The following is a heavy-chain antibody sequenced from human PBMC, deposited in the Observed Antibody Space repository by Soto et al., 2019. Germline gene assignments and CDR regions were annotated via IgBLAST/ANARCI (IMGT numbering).Heavy chain of an antibody. V-gene: IGHV3-30-3*01. J-gene: IGHJ4*02. Sequence: QVQLVDSGGGVVQPGRSLRLSCAASGFPFSSYPIHWVRQAPGKGLEWVAFISYDGSNTYYADSVRGRFSVSRDNSNNTLDLQMNSLRAEDTAVYYCARSRGGDGYNPLDYWGQGTLVTVSS. CDR3: ARSRGGDGYNPLDY. CDR1: GFPFSSYP. CDR2: ISYDGSNT. D-gene: IGHD2-21*01.